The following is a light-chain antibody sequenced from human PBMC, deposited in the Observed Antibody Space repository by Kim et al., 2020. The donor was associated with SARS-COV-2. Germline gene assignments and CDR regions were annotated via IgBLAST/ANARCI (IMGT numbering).Light chain of an antibody. V-gene: IGKV3-20*01. CDR1: QSVSSNY. CDR2: GAS. Sequence: SPGERATLSCMASQSVSSNYLAWYQQKPGQAPRLLIYGASSRATGIPDRFSGSGSGTVFTLTITRLEPEDFAVYYCQQYSSSPATFGQGTKVDIK. CDR3: QQYSSSPAT. J-gene: IGKJ1*01.